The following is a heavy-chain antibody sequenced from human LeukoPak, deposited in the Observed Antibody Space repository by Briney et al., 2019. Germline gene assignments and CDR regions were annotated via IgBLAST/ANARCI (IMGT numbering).Heavy chain of an antibody. CDR1: GFTFSSYG. CDR2: ISYDGSNK. Sequence: PGGSLRLSCAASGFTFSSYGMHWVRPAPGKGLEWVAVISYDGSNKYYADSVKGRFTISRDNSKNTLYLQMNSLRAEDTAVYYCAKDHGLQEYYYGSGSYSRNAFDIWGQGTMVTVSS. J-gene: IGHJ3*02. V-gene: IGHV3-30*18. D-gene: IGHD3-10*01. CDR3: AKDHGLQEYYYGSGSYSRNAFDI.